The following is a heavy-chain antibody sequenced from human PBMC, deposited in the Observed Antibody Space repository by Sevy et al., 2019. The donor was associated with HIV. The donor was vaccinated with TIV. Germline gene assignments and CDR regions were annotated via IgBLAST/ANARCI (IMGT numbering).Heavy chain of an antibody. CDR2: IKSKTDGGTT. J-gene: IGHJ5*01. V-gene: IGHV3-15*01. D-gene: IGHD6-25*01. CDR3: ASGGLFAS. CDR1: GFTFSIAW. Sequence: GGSLRLSCAASGFTFSIAWMSWVRQVPGKGLEWVGRIKSKTDGGTTDYTAHVKVRFTISRNESKTKLYRQMNNLKTVDKAVYYCASGGLFASWGQGTLVTVSS.